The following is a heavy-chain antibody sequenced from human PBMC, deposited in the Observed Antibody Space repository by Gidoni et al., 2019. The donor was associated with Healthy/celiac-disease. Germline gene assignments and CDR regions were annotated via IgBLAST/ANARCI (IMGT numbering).Heavy chain of an antibody. J-gene: IGHJ4*02. CDR2: ISYDGSNK. V-gene: IGHV3-30-3*01. Sequence: QVQLVESGGGVVQPARSLSLSCAASGFTFSSYAMHWVRQAPGKGLERVAVISYDGSNKYYADSVKGRFTISRDNSKNTLYLQMNSLRAEDTAVYYGARTYGGWFDYWGQGTLVTVSS. CDR3: ARTYGGWFDY. D-gene: IGHD6-19*01. CDR1: GFTFSSYA.